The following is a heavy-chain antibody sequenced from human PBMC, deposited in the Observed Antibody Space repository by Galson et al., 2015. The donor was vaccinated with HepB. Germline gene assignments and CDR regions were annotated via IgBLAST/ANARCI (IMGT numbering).Heavy chain of an antibody. CDR3: ASRIGDYYGSGQADY. CDR1: GGSISSSSYY. V-gene: IGHV4-39*01. CDR2: IYYSGST. J-gene: IGHJ4*02. D-gene: IGHD3-10*01. Sequence: SETLSLTCTVSGGSISSSSYYWGWIRQPPGKGLEWIGSIYYSGSTYYNPSLKGRVTISVDTSKNQFSLKLSSVTAADTAVYYCASRIGDYYGSGQADYWGQGTLVTVSS.